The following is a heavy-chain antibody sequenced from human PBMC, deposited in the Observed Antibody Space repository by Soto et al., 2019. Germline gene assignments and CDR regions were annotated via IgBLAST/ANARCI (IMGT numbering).Heavy chain of an antibody. Sequence: ASVKVSCKASGYAFSRYYMHWVRQAPGQGLEWIGRINPSGGSTSYARKFQGRVTMSTDKSTSTAYMELSSLRSEDTAVYYCARGNIVVVVAATYYYGMDVWGQGTTVTVSS. D-gene: IGHD2-15*01. CDR3: ARGNIVVVVAATYYYGMDV. CDR2: INPSGGST. V-gene: IGHV1-46*01. J-gene: IGHJ6*02. CDR1: GYAFSRYY.